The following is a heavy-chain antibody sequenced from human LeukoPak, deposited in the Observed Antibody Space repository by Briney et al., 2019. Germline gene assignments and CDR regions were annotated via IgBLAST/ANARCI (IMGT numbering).Heavy chain of an antibody. Sequence: ASVKVSCKASGGSFSTYAISWVRQAPGHGLQWMGGIIPVFGTANYAQKFRDRFTITADESTSTAYMELNSLRSEDTAVYYCARGGSSRVFDYWGQGTLVTVSS. CDR1: GGSFSTYA. CDR2: IIPVFGTA. D-gene: IGHD6-6*01. CDR3: ARGGSSRVFDY. V-gene: IGHV1-69*13. J-gene: IGHJ4*02.